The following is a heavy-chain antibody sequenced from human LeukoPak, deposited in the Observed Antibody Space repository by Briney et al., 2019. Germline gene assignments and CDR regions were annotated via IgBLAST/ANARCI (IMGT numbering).Heavy chain of an antibody. CDR2: INRSGST. D-gene: IGHD3-22*01. V-gene: IGHV4-34*01. CDR1: GGSFSGYY. CDR3: ASQTYYYDSSGYYYVRWFDP. J-gene: IGHJ5*02. Sequence: SETLSLTCAVYGGSFSGYYWSWIRQPPGKGLEWIGEINRSGSTNYNPSLKSRVTISVDTSKNQFSLKLSSVTAADTAVYYCASQTYYYDSSGYYYVRWFDPWGQGTLVTVSS.